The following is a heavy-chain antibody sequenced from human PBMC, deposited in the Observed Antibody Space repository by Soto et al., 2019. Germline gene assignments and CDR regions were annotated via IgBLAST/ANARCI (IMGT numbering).Heavy chain of an antibody. V-gene: IGHV3-48*01. CDR2: ISSGSSTI. CDR3: ARVHYDSSGDFDY. D-gene: IGHD3-22*01. J-gene: IGHJ4*02. CDR1: GISFSTYA. Sequence: GESLRLSCAASGISFSTYAMNWVRQAPGKGLEWVSYISSGSSTIYYAESVKGRFTISRDNAKKSLFLQMNSLRAEDTAVYYCARVHYDSSGDFDYWGQGTLVTVSS.